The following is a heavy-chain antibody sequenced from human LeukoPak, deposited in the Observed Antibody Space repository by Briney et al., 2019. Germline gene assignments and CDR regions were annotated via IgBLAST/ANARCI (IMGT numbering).Heavy chain of an antibody. V-gene: IGHV3-21*01. CDR1: GFTFSSYS. CDR3: AKRKGAFDI. J-gene: IGHJ3*02. CDR2: ISSSSSYI. Sequence: GRSLRLSCAASGFTFSSYSMNWVRQAPGKGPEWVSSISSSSSYIYYADSVKGRFTISRDDAKNSLYLQMNSLRAEDTAVYYCAKRKGAFDIWGQGTMVTVSS.